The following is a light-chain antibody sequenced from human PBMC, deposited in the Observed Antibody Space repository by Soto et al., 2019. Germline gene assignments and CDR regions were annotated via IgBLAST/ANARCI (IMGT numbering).Light chain of an antibody. CDR2: EAS. J-gene: IGLJ1*01. Sequence: QSALTQPPSVSGSPGQSVTISCTGTSTDFVGYNRVSWYQQPPGTAPKLMIYEASKRPSGVPDRFSGSKSGNTASLTIPGLQAADEADYYCSLYTSENAYVFGTGTKVTVL. V-gene: IGLV2-18*01. CDR1: STDFVGYNR. CDR3: SLYTSENAYV.